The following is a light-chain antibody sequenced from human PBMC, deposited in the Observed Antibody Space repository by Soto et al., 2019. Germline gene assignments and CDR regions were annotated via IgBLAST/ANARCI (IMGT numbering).Light chain of an antibody. CDR3: CSYTVIATPLV. V-gene: IGLV2-14*01. CDR2: EVT. Sequence: QSVLTQPASVSGSPGQSITISCTGTTSDVGGSNYVSWYQQHPGKAPKLIIYEVTNRPSGVSARFSGSKYGNTASLSISGLQAEDEAEYFCCSYTVIATPLVFGGGTKVTVL. J-gene: IGLJ2*01. CDR1: TSDVGGSNY.